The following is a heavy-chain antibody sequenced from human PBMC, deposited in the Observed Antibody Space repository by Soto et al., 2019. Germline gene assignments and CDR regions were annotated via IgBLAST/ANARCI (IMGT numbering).Heavy chain of an antibody. CDR2: INHSGST. Sequence: SETLSLTCAVYGGSFSGYYWSWIRQPPGKGLEWIGEINHSGSTNYNPSLKSRVTISVDTSKNQFSLKLSSVTAADTAVYYCARDRWDYFDYWGQGTLVTVSS. V-gene: IGHV4-34*01. J-gene: IGHJ4*02. CDR3: ARDRWDYFDY. CDR1: GGSFSGYY.